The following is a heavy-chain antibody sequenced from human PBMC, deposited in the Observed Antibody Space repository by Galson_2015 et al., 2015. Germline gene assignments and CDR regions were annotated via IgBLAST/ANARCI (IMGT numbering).Heavy chain of an antibody. CDR2: IYHSGST. D-gene: IGHD2-15*01. V-gene: IGHV4-30-2*01. Sequence: TLSLTCAVSGGSISSGGYSWSWIRQPPGKGLEWIGYIYHSGSTYYNPSLKSRVTISVDRSKNQFSLKLSSVTATDTAVYYCARGERRTCGGSCLFASYNLFGYWGQGTLVTVSS. CDR1: GGSISSGGYS. CDR3: ARGERRTCGGSCLFASYNLFGY. J-gene: IGHJ4*02.